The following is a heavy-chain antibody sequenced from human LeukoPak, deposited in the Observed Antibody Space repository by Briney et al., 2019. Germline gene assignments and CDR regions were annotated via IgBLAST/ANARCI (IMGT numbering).Heavy chain of an antibody. V-gene: IGHV5-51*01. CDR1: GYSFTTNW. J-gene: IGHJ4*02. CDR3: ARRGGSTKAYFDY. CDR2: IYPGDSDT. D-gene: IGHD2-15*01. Sequence: GESLKISCKGSGYSFTTNWIGWVRQMPGEGLEWMGIIYPGDSDTRYSPSFQGQVTISADKSISTAYLQWSSLKASDTAMYYCARRGGSTKAYFDYWGQGTLVTVSS.